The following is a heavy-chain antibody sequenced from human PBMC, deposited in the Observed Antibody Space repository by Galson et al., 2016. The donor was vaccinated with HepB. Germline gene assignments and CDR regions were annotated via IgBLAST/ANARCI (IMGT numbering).Heavy chain of an antibody. CDR1: GYTFTTSG. J-gene: IGHJ4*02. CDR3: ARDVQYRFDS. CDR2: ISTYSGNT. D-gene: IGHD2/OR15-2a*01. Sequence: SVKVSCQASGYTFTTSGISWVRQAPGQGLEWMGWISTYSGNTKYAQKFQGGLTLITDSSTTTAYMELRSLRFDDTALYYCARDVQYRFDSWGQGTLVTVSS. V-gene: IGHV1-18*01.